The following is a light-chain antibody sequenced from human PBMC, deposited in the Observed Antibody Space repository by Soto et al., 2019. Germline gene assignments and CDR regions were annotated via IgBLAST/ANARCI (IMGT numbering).Light chain of an antibody. Sequence: DIQMTQSPSSLSASVGDRVTITFRASQSISSWLAWYQQKPGKAPKLLIYDASSLESGVPSRFSGSGSGTEFTLTISSLQPDDFATYYCQQYNRALTFGPGTKVDIK. CDR1: QSISSW. J-gene: IGKJ3*01. CDR2: DAS. CDR3: QQYNRALT. V-gene: IGKV1-5*01.